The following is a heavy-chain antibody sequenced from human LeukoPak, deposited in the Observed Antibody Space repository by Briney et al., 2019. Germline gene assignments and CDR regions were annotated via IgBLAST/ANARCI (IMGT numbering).Heavy chain of an antibody. CDR1: GATFSSYA. Sequence: ASVKVSCKASGATFSSYATSWVRQAPGHGLEWMGGIIPIFGTANYAQKFQGRVTITADKSTSTAYMELSSLRSEDTAVYYCASSCRSGYYYYGMDVWGKGTTVTVSS. CDR3: ASSCRSGYYYYGMDV. D-gene: IGHD6-6*01. V-gene: IGHV1-69*06. J-gene: IGHJ6*04. CDR2: IIPIFGTA.